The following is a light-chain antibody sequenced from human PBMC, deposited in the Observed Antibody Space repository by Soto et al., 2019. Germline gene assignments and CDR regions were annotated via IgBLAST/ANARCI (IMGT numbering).Light chain of an antibody. CDR1: QGISSR. Sequence: DIQMTQSPSSVSASVGDRVTIACRASQGISSRLAWCQQKPGTPPKLLIYAASTLHSGVPPRFSGSGSGTDFTLTISSLQPEDFATYYCQQANTFPWTFGQGTKVDIK. CDR3: QQANTFPWT. CDR2: AAS. J-gene: IGKJ1*01. V-gene: IGKV1-12*01.